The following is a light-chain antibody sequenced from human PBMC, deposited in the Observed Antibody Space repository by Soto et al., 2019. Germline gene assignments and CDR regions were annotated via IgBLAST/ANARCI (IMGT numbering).Light chain of an antibody. CDR3: QSYDSSLSVV. Sequence: QSVLTQPPSVSGAPGQRVTISCTGSSSNIGAGYDVHWYQQLPGTAPKPLIYGNSNRPSGVPDRFSGSKSGTSASLAITRLQAEDEADYSCQSYDSSLSVVFGGGTKLTVL. V-gene: IGLV1-40*01. CDR1: SSNIGAGYD. CDR2: GNS. J-gene: IGLJ2*01.